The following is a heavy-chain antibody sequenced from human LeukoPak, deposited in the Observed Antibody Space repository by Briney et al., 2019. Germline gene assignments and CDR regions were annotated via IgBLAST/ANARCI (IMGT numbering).Heavy chain of an antibody. Sequence: ASVKVSCMASGYTFTSYGISWVRQAPGQGLEWMGWISAYNGNTNYAQKLQGRVTMTTDTSASTAYMELRSLRSDDTAVYYCARDWNFEWFDPWGQGTLVTVSS. J-gene: IGHJ5*02. V-gene: IGHV1-18*01. CDR2: ISAYNGNT. CDR1: GYTFTSYG. CDR3: ARDWNFEWFDP. D-gene: IGHD1-7*01.